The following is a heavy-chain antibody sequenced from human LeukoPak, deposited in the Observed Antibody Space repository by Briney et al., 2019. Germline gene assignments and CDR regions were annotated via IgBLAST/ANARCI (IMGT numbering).Heavy chain of an antibody. CDR3: ARTTNYYFDY. CDR2: INWNGGST. Sequence: VGSLRLSCAASGFTFDDFGMSWVRQAPGQGLEWVSGINWNGGSTGYADSVKGRFTISRDNAKNSLYLQMNSLRAEDTALYYCARTTNYYFDYWGQGTLVTVSS. V-gene: IGHV3-20*04. CDR1: GFTFDDFG. D-gene: IGHD1-26*01. J-gene: IGHJ4*02.